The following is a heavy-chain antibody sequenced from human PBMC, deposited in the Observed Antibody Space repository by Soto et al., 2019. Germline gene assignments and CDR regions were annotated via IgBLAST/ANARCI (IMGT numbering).Heavy chain of an antibody. CDR1: GYSFTSYW. D-gene: IGHD1-26*01. Sequence: GESLKISCKGSGYSFTSYWIGWVRQMPGKGLEWMGIIYPGDSDTRYSPSFQGQVTISADKSISTAYLQWSSLKASDTAMYYCARNHLGLYYYYGMDVWGQGTTVTAP. CDR3: ARNHLGLYYYYGMDV. V-gene: IGHV5-51*01. J-gene: IGHJ6*02. CDR2: IYPGDSDT.